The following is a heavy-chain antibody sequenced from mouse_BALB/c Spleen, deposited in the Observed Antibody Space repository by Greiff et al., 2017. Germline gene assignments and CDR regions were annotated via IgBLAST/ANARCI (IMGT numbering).Heavy chain of an antibody. V-gene: IGHV1S56*01. J-gene: IGHJ4*01. Sequence: QVQLQQSGPELVKPGASVRISCKASGYTFTSYYIHWVKQRPGQGLEWIGWIYPGNVNTKYNEKFKGKATLTADKSSSTAYMQLSSLTSEDSAVYFCARVYDGYYVPYAMDYWGQGTSVTVSS. CDR1: GYTFTSYY. CDR2: IYPGNVNT. CDR3: ARVYDGYYVPYAMDY. D-gene: IGHD2-3*01.